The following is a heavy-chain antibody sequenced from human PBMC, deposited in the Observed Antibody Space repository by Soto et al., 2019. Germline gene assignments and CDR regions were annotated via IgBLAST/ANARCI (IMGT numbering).Heavy chain of an antibody. J-gene: IGHJ6*02. CDR1: GFTFSSYG. D-gene: IGHD6-13*01. V-gene: IGHV3-30*18. Sequence: GGSLRLSCAASGFTFSSYGMHWVRQAPGKGLEWVAVISYDGSNKYYADSVKGRFTISRDNSKNTLYLQMNSLRAEDTAVYYCAKIRISGYSSSWDYDYYGMDVWGQGTTVTVSS. CDR3: AKIRISGYSSSWDYDYYGMDV. CDR2: ISYDGSNK.